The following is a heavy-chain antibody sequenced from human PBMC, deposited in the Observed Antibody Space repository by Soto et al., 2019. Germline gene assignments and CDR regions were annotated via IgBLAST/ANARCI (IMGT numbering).Heavy chain of an antibody. V-gene: IGHV4-4*07. Sequence: PETLSLTCTVSGVSISSFYWSWIRQPAGKGLGWIGRIYITGNTNYNPSLKSRVTMSVDTSKNQFSLKLTSVTAAETAVYYCASSDIADIGPDYWGQGTLVTVSS. J-gene: IGHJ4*02. CDR1: GVSISSFY. CDR3: ASSDIADIGPDY. D-gene: IGHD5-12*01. CDR2: IYITGNT.